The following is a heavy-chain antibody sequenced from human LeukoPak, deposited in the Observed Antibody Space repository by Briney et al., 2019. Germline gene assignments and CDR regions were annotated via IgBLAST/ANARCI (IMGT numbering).Heavy chain of an antibody. CDR1: GGSISSSSYY. Sequence: SETLSLTCTVSGGSISSSSYYWGWIRQPPGKGLEWIGSIYYSGSTYYNPSLKSRVTISVDTSKNQFSPKLSSVTAADTAVYYCATCIVVVPAATVGTWFDPWGQGTLVTVSS. V-gene: IGHV4-39*01. CDR2: IYYSGST. D-gene: IGHD2-2*01. CDR3: ATCIVVVPAATVGTWFDP. J-gene: IGHJ5*02.